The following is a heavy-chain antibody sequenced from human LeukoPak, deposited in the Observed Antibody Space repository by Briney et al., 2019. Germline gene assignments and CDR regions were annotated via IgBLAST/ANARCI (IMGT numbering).Heavy chain of an antibody. CDR2: IYSGGST. V-gene: IGHV3-53*01. CDR1: GGSFSGYH. J-gene: IGHJ4*02. Sequence: ETLSLTCAVYGGSFSGYHWSWIRQPPGKGLEWVSVIYSGGSTYYADSVKGRFTISRDNSKNTLYLQMNSLRAEDTAVYYCARGPYSSSWYTAEVAYFDYWGQGTLVTVSS. D-gene: IGHD6-13*01. CDR3: ARGPYSSSWYTAEVAYFDY.